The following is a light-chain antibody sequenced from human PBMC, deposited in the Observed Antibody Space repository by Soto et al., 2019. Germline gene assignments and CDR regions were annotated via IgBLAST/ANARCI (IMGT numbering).Light chain of an antibody. CDR2: GVV. CDR3: CSYAGGYTYL. Sequence: QSVLTQPRSVSGVPGQAVTISCTRTGNDVGAYNYVSWYQQHPGRPPKLLIYGVVRWPSGVPDRFSGSKSGNTASLTISGLQAEDEADYFCCSYAGGYTYLFGTGTKVTV. V-gene: IGLV2-11*01. CDR1: GNDVGAYNY. J-gene: IGLJ1*01.